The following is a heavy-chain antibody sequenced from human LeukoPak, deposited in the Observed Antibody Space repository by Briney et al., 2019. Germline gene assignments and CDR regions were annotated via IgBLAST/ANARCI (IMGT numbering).Heavy chain of an antibody. Sequence: ASVKVSCKASGYTFTSYYMHWVRQAPGQGLEWMGIINPSGGSTSYAQKFQGRVTMTRDTSTGTVYMELSSLRSEDTAVYYCARDRCSGGSCYGWFDPWGQGTLVTVSS. CDR1: GYTFTSYY. CDR2: INPSGGST. V-gene: IGHV1-46*01. CDR3: ARDRCSGGSCYGWFDP. D-gene: IGHD2-15*01. J-gene: IGHJ5*02.